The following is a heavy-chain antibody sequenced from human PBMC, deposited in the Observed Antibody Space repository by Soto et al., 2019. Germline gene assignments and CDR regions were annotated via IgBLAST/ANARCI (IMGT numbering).Heavy chain of an antibody. CDR2: IFHTGDT. CDR1: GVAINSYNW. CDR3: ARHELSGQGH. J-gene: IGHJ1*01. V-gene: IGHV4-4*02. Sequence: SETLSLTCAVSGVAINSYNWWSWIRQSPGKGLEWIGEIFHTGDTNYSPTLQGRVTLSVDISNNLFSLNPTSVTAADTAIYYCARHELSGQGHWGQGTQVTVSS. D-gene: IGHD6-25*01.